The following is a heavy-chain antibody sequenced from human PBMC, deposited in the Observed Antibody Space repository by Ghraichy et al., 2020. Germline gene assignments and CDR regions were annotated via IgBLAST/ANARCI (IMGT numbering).Heavy chain of an antibody. V-gene: IGHV4-61*01. Sequence: SETLSLTCSVSGDSVNGGSYFWTWIRQTPGKGLEWIGYIYYSGSTKYNPSLESRVTISIDTPRNQFSLRLSAVTAADTALYYCAKNRQGQPGTIDNWGQGTLVSVSS. CDR2: IYYSGST. CDR1: GDSVNGGSYF. J-gene: IGHJ4*02. CDR3: AKNRQGQPGTIDN. D-gene: IGHD7-27*01.